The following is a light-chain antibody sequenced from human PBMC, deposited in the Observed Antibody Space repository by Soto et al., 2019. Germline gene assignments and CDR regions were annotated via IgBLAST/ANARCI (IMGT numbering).Light chain of an antibody. Sequence: VLKQSQGPRAGYQGESGCLSCRASQSVSSSYLAWYQQKPGQAPRLLIYGASSRATGIPDRFSGSGSGTHLTLTICRLEPEDFPVYCCLRYGSSISFGEGTRLEIK. V-gene: IGKV3-20*01. CDR3: LRYGSSIS. CDR1: QSVSSSY. J-gene: IGKJ5*01. CDR2: GAS.